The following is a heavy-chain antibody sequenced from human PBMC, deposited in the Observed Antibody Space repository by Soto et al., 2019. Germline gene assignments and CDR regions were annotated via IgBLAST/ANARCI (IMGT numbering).Heavy chain of an antibody. J-gene: IGHJ6*03. D-gene: IGHD6-19*01. CDR2: ISAYNGNT. Sequence: ASVKVSCKASGYTFTSYGISWVRQAPGQGLEWMGWISAYNGNTNYAQKLQGRVTMTTDTSTSTAYMELRSLRSDDTAVYYCARNRRIAVAGAVYYYYMDVWGKGTTVTVSS. V-gene: IGHV1-18*01. CDR3: ARNRRIAVAGAVYYYYMDV. CDR1: GYTFTSYG.